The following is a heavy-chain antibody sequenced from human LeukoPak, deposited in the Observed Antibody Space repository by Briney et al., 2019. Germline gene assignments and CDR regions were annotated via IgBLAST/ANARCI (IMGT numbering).Heavy chain of an antibody. CDR1: GGTFSSYA. Sequence: GASVKVSCKASGGTFSSYAINWVRQAPGRGLEWLGGIIPIFGTANYAQKFQGRVTITADESTSTAYMELRSLRSGHTAVYYCARATAIDTHFDYWGQGTLVTVSS. D-gene: IGHD5-18*01. CDR2: IIPIFGTA. J-gene: IGHJ4*02. CDR3: ARATAIDTHFDY. V-gene: IGHV1-69*13.